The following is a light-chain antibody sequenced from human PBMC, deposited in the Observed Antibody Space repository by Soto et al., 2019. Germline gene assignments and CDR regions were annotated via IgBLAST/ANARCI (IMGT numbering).Light chain of an antibody. Sequence: QSVLTQPPSASGTPGQRVTISCSGSSSNIGSNTVNWYQQLPGTAPKLLIYSNNQRPSGVPDRFSGSKSGTSASLASSGLQSEDEADYYCAAWDDSLNGPYWVFGGGTQLTVL. V-gene: IGLV1-44*01. CDR1: SSNIGSNT. J-gene: IGLJ3*02. CDR3: AAWDDSLNGPYWV. CDR2: SNN.